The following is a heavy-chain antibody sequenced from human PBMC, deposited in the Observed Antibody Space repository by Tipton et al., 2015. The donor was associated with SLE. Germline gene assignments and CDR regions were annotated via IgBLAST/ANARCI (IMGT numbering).Heavy chain of an antibody. V-gene: IGHV4-39*07. CDR2: IYYSGIT. Sequence: TLSLTCTVSGGSINNTSSYWGFIRLPPGKGLEWIGSIYYSGITQYNPSLKSRVTISVDTSKNQFSLKLSSVTAADTAVYYCARDSYDFWSGYTPSGTMDVWGKGTTVTVSS. CDR3: ARDSYDFWSGYTPSGTMDV. D-gene: IGHD3-3*01. CDR1: GGSINNTSSY. J-gene: IGHJ6*03.